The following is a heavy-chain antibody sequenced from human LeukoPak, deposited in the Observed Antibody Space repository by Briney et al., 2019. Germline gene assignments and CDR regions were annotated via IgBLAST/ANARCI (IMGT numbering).Heavy chain of an antibody. D-gene: IGHD3-16*01. J-gene: IGHJ4*02. V-gene: IGHV3-64D*06. CDR1: GFTFSSYA. Sequence: GRSLRLSCAASGFTFSSYAMYWVRQAPGKGPEYVSTISGSGNGGSIYYADSVKGRFTISRDDSKSILYLQMNGLRSEDTAVYYCVKDFGRVRGTPDSWGQGTLVTVSS. CDR2: ISGSGNGGSI. CDR3: VKDFGRVRGTPDS.